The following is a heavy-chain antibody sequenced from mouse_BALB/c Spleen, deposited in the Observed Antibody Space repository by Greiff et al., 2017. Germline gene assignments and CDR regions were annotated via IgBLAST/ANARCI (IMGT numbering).Heavy chain of an antibody. CDR2: ISYSGST. V-gene: IGHV3-2*02. J-gene: IGHJ3*01. CDR3: ARGDGYYVAY. CDR1: GYSITSDYA. Sequence: EVQRVESGPGLVKPSQSLSLTCTVTGYSITSDYAWNWIRQFPGNKLEWMGYISYSGSTSYNPSLKSRISITRDTSKNQFFLQLNSVTTEDTATYYCARGDGYYVAYWGQGTLVTVSA. D-gene: IGHD2-3*01.